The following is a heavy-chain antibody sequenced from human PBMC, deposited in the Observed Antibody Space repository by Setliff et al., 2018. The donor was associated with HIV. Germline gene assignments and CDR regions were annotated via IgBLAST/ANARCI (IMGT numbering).Heavy chain of an antibody. Sequence: GGSLRLSCSASGLLFNRYSLNWVRQAPGKGLEWISFIGGHGSIIHYADSVKGRFTISRDNAKNSVYLQMHSLRVEDTAVYYCAAVPWGHSSLIIDHWGQGTPVTVSS. J-gene: IGHJ4*02. CDR2: IGGHGSII. V-gene: IGHV3-48*04. CDR3: AAVPWGHSSLIIDH. CDR1: GLLFNRYS. D-gene: IGHD3-16*01.